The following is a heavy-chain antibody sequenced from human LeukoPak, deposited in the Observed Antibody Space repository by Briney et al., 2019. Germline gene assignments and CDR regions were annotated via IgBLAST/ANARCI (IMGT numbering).Heavy chain of an antibody. D-gene: IGHD1-26*01. CDR3: ARGAGSPTAAPDY. CDR1: GGTFSSYA. Sequence: GASVKVSCKASGGTFSSYAISWVRQAPGQGLEWMGGIIPIFGTANYAQKFQGRVTITADESTSTAYMELSSLRSEDTTVYYCARGAGSPTAAPDYWGQGTLVTVSS. V-gene: IGHV1-69*13. CDR2: IIPIFGTA. J-gene: IGHJ4*02.